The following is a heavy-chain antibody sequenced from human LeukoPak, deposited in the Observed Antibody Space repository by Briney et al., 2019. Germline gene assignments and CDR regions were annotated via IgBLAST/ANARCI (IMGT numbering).Heavy chain of an antibody. Sequence: SETLSLTCTVSGDSISNYYWSWIRQPPGKGLEWIGYVYTSGSTNYNPSLKSRVTISIDTSRNQFFLKLSSVTAADTAVYYCARYGVMATIDSWGQGTLVTVSS. CDR2: VYTSGST. CDR1: GDSISNYY. V-gene: IGHV4-4*09. D-gene: IGHD5-24*01. J-gene: IGHJ4*02. CDR3: ARYGVMATIDS.